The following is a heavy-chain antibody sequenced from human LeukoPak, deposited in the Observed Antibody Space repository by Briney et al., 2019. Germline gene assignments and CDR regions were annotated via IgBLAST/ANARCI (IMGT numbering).Heavy chain of an antibody. Sequence: GGSLRLSCAASGLTFSNYAMSWVRQAPGKGLEWVSGISDSGGSTHYADSVKGRFIISRDNSKNTLYLQMNSLRAEDTAVYYCAREGYSYGYFYLDYWGQGTLVTVSS. D-gene: IGHD5-18*01. J-gene: IGHJ4*02. CDR1: GLTFSNYA. V-gene: IGHV3-23*01. CDR2: ISDSGGST. CDR3: AREGYSYGYFYLDY.